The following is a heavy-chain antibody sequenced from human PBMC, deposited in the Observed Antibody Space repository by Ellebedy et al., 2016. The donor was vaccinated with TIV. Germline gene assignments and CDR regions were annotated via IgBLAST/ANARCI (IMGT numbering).Heavy chain of an antibody. CDR3: ARAPTTHIWFDP. CDR1: GFTFSDYV. V-gene: IGHV3-30-3*01. D-gene: IGHD1-1*01. J-gene: IGHJ5*02. Sequence: GESLKISCAASGFTFSDYVMHWVRQAPGKGLEWVAIISYDGSNKYYPDSVKGRFTISRDNSNNTLYLQMHSLRAEDTAVYYCARAPTTHIWFDPWGQGTLVTVAS. CDR2: ISYDGSNK.